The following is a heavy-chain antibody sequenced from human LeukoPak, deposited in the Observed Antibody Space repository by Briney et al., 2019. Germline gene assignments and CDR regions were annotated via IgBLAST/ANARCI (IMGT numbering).Heavy chain of an antibody. D-gene: IGHD6-19*01. CDR3: ARDNSSGIYYYYGMDV. CDR1: GFTFSSYE. J-gene: IGHJ6*02. Sequence: QAGGSLRLSCAASGFTFSSYEMNWVRQAPGKGLEWVSYISSSGSTIYYADSVKGRFTISRDNAKNSLYLQMNSLRAEDTAVYYRARDNSSGIYYYYGMDVWGQGTTVTVSS. V-gene: IGHV3-48*03. CDR2: ISSSGSTI.